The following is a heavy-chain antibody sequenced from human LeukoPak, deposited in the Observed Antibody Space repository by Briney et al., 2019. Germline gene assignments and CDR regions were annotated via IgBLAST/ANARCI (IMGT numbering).Heavy chain of an antibody. CDR3: AKGHGDWTPGNYLQH. Sequence: PGGSLRLSCAVPGFPLRNYAMNWVRQAPGKGLEWVSAISGNSDRIYYADSVRGRFSISRDNFQNTVSLQMNSLRADDTAVYFCAKGHGDWTPGNYLQHWGQGTLVAVSS. J-gene: IGHJ1*01. CDR1: GFPLRNYA. D-gene: IGHD4-17*01. CDR2: ISGNSDRI. V-gene: IGHV3-23*01.